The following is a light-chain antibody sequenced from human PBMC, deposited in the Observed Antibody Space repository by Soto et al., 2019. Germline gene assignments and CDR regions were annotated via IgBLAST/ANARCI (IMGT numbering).Light chain of an antibody. Sequence: QSVLTQPPSASGTPGQRVTISCSGSSSNIGSNLVSWYQQLPGTAPKLLIYSNDQRPSGVPDRFSGSKSDTSASLAIRGLQSEDEADYYCAAWDDSLHGSHVFGTGTKLTVL. J-gene: IGLJ1*01. CDR3: AAWDDSLHGSHV. CDR2: SND. CDR1: SSNIGSNL. V-gene: IGLV1-44*01.